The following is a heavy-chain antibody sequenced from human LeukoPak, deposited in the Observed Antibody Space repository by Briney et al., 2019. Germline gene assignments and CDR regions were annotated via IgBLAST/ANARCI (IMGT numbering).Heavy chain of an antibody. CDR3: ARDHCTNGVCPYYFDY. J-gene: IGHJ4*02. CDR2: INAGNGNT. Sequence: ASVKVSCKASGYTFTSCAMHWVRQAPGQRLEWMGWINAGNGNTKYSQKFQGRVTITRDTSASTAYMELSSLRSEDTAVYYCARDHCTNGVCPYYFDYWGQGTLVTVSS. V-gene: IGHV1-3*01. CDR1: GYTFTSCA. D-gene: IGHD2-8*01.